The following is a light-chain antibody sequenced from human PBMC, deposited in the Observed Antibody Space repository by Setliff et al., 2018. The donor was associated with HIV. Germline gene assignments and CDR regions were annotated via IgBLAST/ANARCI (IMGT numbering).Light chain of an antibody. CDR2: EVT. CDR1: SSDVGSYNL. V-gene: IGLV2-23*02. J-gene: IGLJ1*01. Sequence: QSALTQPASVSGSPGQSITISCTGTSSDVGSYNLVSWYQQHPGKAPKLMIYEVTKRPSGVSNRFSGSRSGNTASLTISGLQAEDEADYYCCSYAGSYTFYVFGTGTKVPS. CDR3: CSYAGSYTFYV.